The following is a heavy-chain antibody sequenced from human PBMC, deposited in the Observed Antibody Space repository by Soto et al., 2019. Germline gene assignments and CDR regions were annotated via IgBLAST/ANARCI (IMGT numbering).Heavy chain of an antibody. Sequence: SGPTLVNPTQTLTLTCTFSGFSLSTSGMRVSWIRQPPGKALEWLARIDWDDDKLYSTSLKTRLTISKDTSKNQVVLTMTNMDPVDTATYYCARSIVAAGNRWFDPWCQGTLVTVSS. CDR3: ARSIVAAGNRWFDP. J-gene: IGHJ5*02. D-gene: IGHD6-13*01. CDR2: IDWDDDK. V-gene: IGHV2-70*04. CDR1: GFSLSTSGMR.